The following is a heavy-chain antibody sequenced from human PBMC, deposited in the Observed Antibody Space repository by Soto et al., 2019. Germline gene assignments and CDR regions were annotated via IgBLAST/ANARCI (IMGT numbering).Heavy chain of an antibody. J-gene: IGHJ4*02. D-gene: IGHD1-26*01. CDR2: IWYDGSNK. V-gene: IGHV3-33*01. CDR3: PTDGVGATPDY. Sequence: QVQLVESGGGVVQPGRSLRLSCAASGFTFSSYGMHWVRQAPGKGLEWVAVIWYDGSNKYYADSVKGRFTISRDNSKNTLYLQMNSLRAEDTAVYYCPTDGVGATPDYWGQGTLVTVSS. CDR1: GFTFSSYG.